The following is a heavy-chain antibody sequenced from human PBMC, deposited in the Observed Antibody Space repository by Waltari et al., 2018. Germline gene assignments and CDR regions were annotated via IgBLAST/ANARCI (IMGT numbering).Heavy chain of an antibody. D-gene: IGHD6-13*01. V-gene: IGHV4-31*03. J-gene: IGHJ4*02. Sequence: QVQLQESGPGLVKPSQTLSLTCTVSGCSISSGGYSWRWIRPHPGKGREWIGYSFYSGSTYYNPSLKSRVTISVDTSKNQFSLKLSSVTAADTAVYYCARLAAAGTGDFDYWGQGTLVTVSS. CDR3: ARLAAAGTGDFDY. CDR1: GCSISSGGYS. CDR2: SFYSGST.